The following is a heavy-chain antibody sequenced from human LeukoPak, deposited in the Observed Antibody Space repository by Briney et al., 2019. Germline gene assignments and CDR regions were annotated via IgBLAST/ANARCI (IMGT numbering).Heavy chain of an antibody. CDR3: ARHGGYDRSGYWFDP. CDR1: GGSFSGYY. Sequence: KPSETLSLTCAVYGGSFSGYYWSWIRQPPGKGLEWIGEINHSGSTNYNPSLKSRVTISVDTSKNQFSLKLSSVTAADTAVYYCARHGGYDRSGYWFDPWGQGTLVTVCS. D-gene: IGHD3-22*01. V-gene: IGHV4-34*01. CDR2: INHSGST. J-gene: IGHJ5*02.